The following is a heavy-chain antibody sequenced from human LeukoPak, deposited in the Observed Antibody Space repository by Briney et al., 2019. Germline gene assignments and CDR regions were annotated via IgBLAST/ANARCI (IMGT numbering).Heavy chain of an antibody. CDR2: ISSSSRTI. V-gene: IGHV3-48*01. CDR3: ARGDGYSSGWYEEYYFDY. D-gene: IGHD6-19*01. CDR1: GFTFSSYR. J-gene: IGHJ4*02. Sequence: GGSLRLSCAASGFTFSSYRMNWVRQAPGKGLEWVSCISSSSRTIYYADSVKGRFTISRDNAKNSLYLQMNSLRAEDTAVYYCARGDGYSSGWYEEYYFDYWGQGTLVTVSS.